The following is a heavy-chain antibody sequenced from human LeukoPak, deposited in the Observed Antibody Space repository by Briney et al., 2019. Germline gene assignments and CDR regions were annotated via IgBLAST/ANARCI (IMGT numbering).Heavy chain of an antibody. CDR2: IYYRSKWYN. V-gene: IGHV6-1*01. CDR1: GDSVSSNSAA. Sequence: QTLSLTCAISGDSVSSNSAAWNWIRQSPSRGLEWLGRIYYRSKWYNDYALSVKSRITINPDTSRNQFSLQLNSVTPEDTAVYYCARAQRDGNNRWFDPWGQGTLVSVSS. J-gene: IGHJ5*02. D-gene: IGHD5-24*01. CDR3: ARAQRDGNNRWFDP.